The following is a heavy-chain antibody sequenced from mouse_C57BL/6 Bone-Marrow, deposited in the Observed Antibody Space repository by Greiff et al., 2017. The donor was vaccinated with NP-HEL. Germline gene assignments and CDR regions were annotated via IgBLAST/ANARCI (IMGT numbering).Heavy chain of an antibody. Sequence: QVQLQQSGAELVRPGASVKLSCKASGYTFTDYYINWVKQRPGQGLEWIARIYPGSGNTYYNEKFKGKATLTAEKSSSTAYMQLSSLTSEDSAVYFCAREGTGFFAYWGQGTLVTVSA. CDR3: AREGTGFFAY. CDR2: IYPGSGNT. CDR1: GYTFTDYY. J-gene: IGHJ3*01. V-gene: IGHV1-76*01. D-gene: IGHD4-1*01.